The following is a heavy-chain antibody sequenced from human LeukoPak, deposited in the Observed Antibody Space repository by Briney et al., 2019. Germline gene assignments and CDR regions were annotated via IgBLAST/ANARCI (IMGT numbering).Heavy chain of an antibody. J-gene: IGHJ4*02. D-gene: IGHD3-3*01. CDR2: ISGSGGST. V-gene: IGHV3-23*01. Sequence: GGSLRLSCAASGFTFSSYAVSWVRQAPGKGLEWVSAISGSGGSTYYADSVKGRFTISRDNSKNTLYLQMNSLRAEDTAVYYCATYDFWSGYLFDYWGLGTLVIVSS. CDR3: ATYDFWSGYLFDY. CDR1: GFTFSSYA.